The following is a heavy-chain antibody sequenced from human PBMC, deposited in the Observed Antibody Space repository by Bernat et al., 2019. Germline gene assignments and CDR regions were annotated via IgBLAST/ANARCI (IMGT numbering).Heavy chain of an antibody. V-gene: IGHV3-33*01. CDR3: AREMVGATTWDYAFDI. Sequence: QVQLVESGGGVVQPGRSLRLSCAASGFTFSSYGMHWVRQAPGKGLEWVAVIWYDVSNKYYADSVKGRFTISRENSKNTLYLQMNSLRAEDTAVYYCAREMVGATTWDYAFDIWGQGTMVTVSS. CDR1: GFTFSSYG. J-gene: IGHJ3*02. D-gene: IGHD1-26*01. CDR2: IWYDVSNK.